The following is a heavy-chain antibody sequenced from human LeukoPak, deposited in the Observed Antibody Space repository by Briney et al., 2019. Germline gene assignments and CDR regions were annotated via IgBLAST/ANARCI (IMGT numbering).Heavy chain of an antibody. CDR2: IKSDGSST. CDR3: ARAYNSHFDY. D-gene: IGHD1-1*01. CDR1: GFTFISYW. Sequence: PGGSLRLSCAASGFTFISYWMHWVRQAPGKGLVCVSRIKSDGSSTSYADSVKGRFTISRDDAKNTLYLQMNSLRAEDTAVYYCARAYNSHFDYWGQGALVTVSS. J-gene: IGHJ4*02. V-gene: IGHV3-74*01.